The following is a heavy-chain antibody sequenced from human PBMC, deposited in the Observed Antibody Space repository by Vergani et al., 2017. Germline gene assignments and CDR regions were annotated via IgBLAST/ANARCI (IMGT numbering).Heavy chain of an antibody. CDR1: GFTFSGYG. Sequence: QVQLVESGGGVVQPGRSLRLFCAASGFTFSGYGMHWVRQAPGKGLEWVAAIWYDGSKESYEDSVKGRFTISRDNSKSTLSLHMNSLRVEDTAVYYCAQWDGTRGAFHYWGQGTLVTVSS. J-gene: IGHJ4*02. CDR3: AQWDGTRGAFHY. CDR2: IWYDGSKE. D-gene: IGHD5-24*01. V-gene: IGHV3-33*06.